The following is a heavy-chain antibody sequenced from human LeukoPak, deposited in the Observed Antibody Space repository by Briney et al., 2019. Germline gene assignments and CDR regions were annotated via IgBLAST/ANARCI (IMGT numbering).Heavy chain of an antibody. V-gene: IGHV5-51*01. CDR1: GYSFTSYW. CDR3: ARHPTGATDAFDI. CDR2: IYPGDSDT. Sequence: GESLKISCKGSGYSFTSYWIGWVRQMPGKGLEWMGIIYPGDSDTRYSPSSQGQVTISADKSISTAYLQWSSLKASDTAMYYCARHPTGATDAFDIWGQGTMVTVSS. D-gene: IGHD1-26*01. J-gene: IGHJ3*02.